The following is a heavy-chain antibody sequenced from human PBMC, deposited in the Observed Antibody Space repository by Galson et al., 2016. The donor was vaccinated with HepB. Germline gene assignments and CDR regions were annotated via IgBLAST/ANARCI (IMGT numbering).Heavy chain of an antibody. V-gene: IGHV3-23*01. J-gene: IGHJ5*02. Sequence: SLRLSCAASGFTFSNYAMIWVRQPPGKGLEWVSIIHGSGGITLYADSVKGRFTISRDNSKNTLYMQMNSLRVEDTAVYYCAKAVHGGSPRPHSWGQGILVTVSS. CDR1: GFTFSNYA. CDR2: IHGSGGIT. CDR3: AKAVHGGSPRPHS. D-gene: IGHD1-26*01.